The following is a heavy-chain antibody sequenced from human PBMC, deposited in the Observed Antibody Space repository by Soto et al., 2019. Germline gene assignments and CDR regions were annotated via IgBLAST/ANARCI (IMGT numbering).Heavy chain of an antibody. CDR1: GFSFSKYG. V-gene: IGHV3-30*18. CDR2: ISHDGTDK. D-gene: IGHD5-18*01. CDR3: VKERYAQLWLEDYGMDV. J-gene: IGHJ6*02. Sequence: QVLLVESGGGVVRPGRSLRLSCGASGFSFSKYGMHWVRQAPGEGLEWLSLISHDGTDKYYADSVKGRFTISRDNSKNTLYLQMSSLGPEDTAVYYCVKERYAQLWLEDYGMDVWGQGTTVTV.